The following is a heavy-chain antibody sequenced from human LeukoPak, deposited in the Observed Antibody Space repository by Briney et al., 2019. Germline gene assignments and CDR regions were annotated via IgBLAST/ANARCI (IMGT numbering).Heavy chain of an antibody. CDR1: GFTFSNYG. CDR3: ARDPNYYGSGTMKVGFDN. V-gene: IGHV3-33*01. CDR2: IWHDRRTK. D-gene: IGHD3-10*01. J-gene: IGHJ4*02. Sequence: PGGSLRLSCAASGFTFSNYGMHWVRQAPGKGLEWVADIWHDRRTKDYGDSVKGRFTISRDNSKNTVYLQMNSLRAEDTAVYYCARDPNYYGSGTMKVGFDNWGQGTLVTVSS.